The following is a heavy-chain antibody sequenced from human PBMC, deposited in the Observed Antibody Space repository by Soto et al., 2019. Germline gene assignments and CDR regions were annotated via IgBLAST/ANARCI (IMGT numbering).Heavy chain of an antibody. Sequence: QPGGSLRLSCAASGFTFSSYAMSWVRQAPGKGLEWVSAISGSGGSTYYADSVKGRFTISRDNSKNTLYLQMNSLRAEDTAVYYCAKVEYCGGDCLYYYYYGMDVWGQGTTVTVSS. CDR2: ISGSGGST. D-gene: IGHD2-21*02. V-gene: IGHV3-23*01. J-gene: IGHJ6*02. CDR1: GFTFSSYA. CDR3: AKVEYCGGDCLYYYYYGMDV.